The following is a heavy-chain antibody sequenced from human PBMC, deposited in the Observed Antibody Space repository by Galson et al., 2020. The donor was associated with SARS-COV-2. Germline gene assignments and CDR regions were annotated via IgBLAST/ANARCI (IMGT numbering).Heavy chain of an antibody. CDR2: IRSEAYGGTR. Sequence: TGGSLRLSCTASGFTFGDYAVSWVRQAPGKGLEWVGFIRSEAYGGTRQYAASVTGRFTISRDDSKSIAYLQMNSLKTEDTAIYYCTRTPLYGDCYVSDSWGQGALVTVSS. CDR3: TRTPLYGDCYVSDS. D-gene: IGHD4-17*01. J-gene: IGHJ4*02. V-gene: IGHV3-49*04. CDR1: GFTFGDYA.